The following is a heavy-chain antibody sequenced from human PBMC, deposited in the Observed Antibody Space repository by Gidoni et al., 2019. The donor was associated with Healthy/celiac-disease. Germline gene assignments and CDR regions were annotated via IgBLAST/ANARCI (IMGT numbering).Heavy chain of an antibody. CDR1: GGSISSSSYY. CDR2: IYYSGST. CDR3: ARSYIVVVRLPFDY. J-gene: IGHJ4*02. Sequence: QLQLQESGPGLVKPSETLSLTCTVSGGSISSSSYYWGWIRQPPGKGLEWIGSIYYSGSTYYNPSLKSRVTISVDTSKNQFSLKLSSVTAADTAVYYCARSYIVVVRLPFDYWGQGTLVTVSS. V-gene: IGHV4-39*01. D-gene: IGHD2-15*01.